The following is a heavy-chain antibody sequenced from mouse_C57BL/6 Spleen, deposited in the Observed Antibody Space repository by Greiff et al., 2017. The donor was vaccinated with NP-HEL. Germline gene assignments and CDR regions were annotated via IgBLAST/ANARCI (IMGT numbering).Heavy chain of an antibody. CDR3: ANYYGSMDY. Sequence: EVKLMESGGGLVKPGGSLKLSCAASGFTFSDYGMHWVRQAPEKGLEWVAYISSGSSTIYYADTVKGRFTISRDNAKNTLFLQMTSLRSEDTAMYYCANYYGSMDYWGQGTSVTVSS. D-gene: IGHD1-1*01. V-gene: IGHV5-17*01. J-gene: IGHJ4*01. CDR1: GFTFSDYG. CDR2: ISSGSSTI.